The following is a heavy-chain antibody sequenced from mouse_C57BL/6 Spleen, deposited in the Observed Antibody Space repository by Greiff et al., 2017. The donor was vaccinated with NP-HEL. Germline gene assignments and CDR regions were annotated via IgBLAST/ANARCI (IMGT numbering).Heavy chain of an antibody. Sequence: VQLQQSGPELVKPGASVKISCKASGYTFTDYYMNWVKQSHGKSLEWIGDINPNNGVTSYNQKFKGKATLTVDKSSSTAYMELRSLTSEDSAVYYCARYDYEDWYFDVWGTGTTVTVSS. CDR3: ARYDYEDWYFDV. V-gene: IGHV1-26*01. D-gene: IGHD2-4*01. CDR2: INPNNGVT. J-gene: IGHJ1*03. CDR1: GYTFTDYY.